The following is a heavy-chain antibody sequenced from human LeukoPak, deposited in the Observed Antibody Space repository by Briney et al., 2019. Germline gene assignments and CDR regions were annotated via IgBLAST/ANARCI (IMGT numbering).Heavy chain of an antibody. Sequence: PSETLSLTCTVSGGSISSSNYYWGWIRQPAGKGLEWIGRIYTSGSTNYNPSLKSRVTISVDTSKNQFSLKLSSVTAADTAVYYCARETRTYYYDSSGYIPDYWGQGTLVTVSS. CDR1: GGSISSSNYY. CDR2: IYTSGST. CDR3: ARETRTYYYDSSGYIPDY. D-gene: IGHD3-22*01. V-gene: IGHV4-61*02. J-gene: IGHJ4*02.